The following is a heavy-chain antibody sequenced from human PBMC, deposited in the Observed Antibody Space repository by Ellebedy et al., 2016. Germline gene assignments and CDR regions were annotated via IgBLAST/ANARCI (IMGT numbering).Heavy chain of an antibody. D-gene: IGHD5-12*01. CDR3: ALTGSGYDARSLDS. CDR2: ISSSGGST. V-gene: IGHV3-23*01. Sequence: GGSLRLSXTASLFTFSNYAMTWVRQAPGKGLEWVSSISSSGGSTYYADSVKGRFTISRDNSKNTLYLQMDSLRAADTAVYYCALTGSGYDARSLDSWGQGTLVTVSS. J-gene: IGHJ4*02. CDR1: LFTFSNYA.